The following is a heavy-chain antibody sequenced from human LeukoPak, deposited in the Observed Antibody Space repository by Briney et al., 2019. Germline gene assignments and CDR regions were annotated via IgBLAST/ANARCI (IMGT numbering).Heavy chain of an antibody. D-gene: IGHD2-2*02. CDR3: ARDGYCSSTSCYTGNYYYYYGMDV. Sequence: ASVKVSCKASGYTFTSYGISWVRQAPGQGLEWMGWISAYNGNTDYAQKLQGRVTMTTGTSTSTAYMELRSLRSDDTAVYYCARDGYCSSTSCYTGNYYYYYGMDVWGQGTTVTVSS. V-gene: IGHV1-18*01. CDR2: ISAYNGNT. J-gene: IGHJ6*02. CDR1: GYTFTSYG.